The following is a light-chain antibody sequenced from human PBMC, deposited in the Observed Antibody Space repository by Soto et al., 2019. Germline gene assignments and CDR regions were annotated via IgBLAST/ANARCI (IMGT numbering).Light chain of an antibody. V-gene: IGKV1-13*02. Sequence: AIQLTQSPSPLSASVGDRVTITCRASQGITSALAWYQQKPGKAPKLLISLASNLENGVPLRFSGSGSGTDFTLTITSLQPEDFATYFCQQFNSYPITFGQGTRLEIK. J-gene: IGKJ5*01. CDR3: QQFNSYPIT. CDR2: LAS. CDR1: QGITSA.